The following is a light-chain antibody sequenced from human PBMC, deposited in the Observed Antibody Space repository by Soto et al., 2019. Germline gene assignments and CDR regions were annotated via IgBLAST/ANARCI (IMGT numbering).Light chain of an antibody. CDR3: STYTGSNTPDV. CDR1: TSDIGNYNY. Sequence: QPASVSGSPGQSISISCTGATSDIGNYNYFSWYQQHPGKAPKLIIYQVSNRPSGVSNRFSGSKSGNTASLTISGLQADDEADYYCSTYTGSNTPDVFGTGTKLTVL. V-gene: IGLV2-14*01. J-gene: IGLJ1*01. CDR2: QVS.